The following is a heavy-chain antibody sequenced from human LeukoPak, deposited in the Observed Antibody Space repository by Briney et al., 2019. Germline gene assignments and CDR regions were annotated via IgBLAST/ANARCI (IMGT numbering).Heavy chain of an antibody. V-gene: IGHV3-7*03. Sequence: GGSLRLSCAASGFTFNSYWMNWVRQAPGKGLEWVANIKQDGSEKCYVDSVKGRFTISRDNAKNSLYLQMNSLRAEDTAVYYCARGVTQLWEFQTYYYYGLDVWGQGTTVTVSS. CDR2: IKQDGSEK. D-gene: IGHD5-18*01. CDR1: GFTFNSYW. J-gene: IGHJ6*02. CDR3: ARGVTQLWEFQTYYYYGLDV.